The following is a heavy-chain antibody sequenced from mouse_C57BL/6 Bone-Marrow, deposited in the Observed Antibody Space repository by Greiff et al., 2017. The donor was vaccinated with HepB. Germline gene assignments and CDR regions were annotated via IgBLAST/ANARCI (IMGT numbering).Heavy chain of an antibody. CDR3: ARAPYSNYAMDY. CDR2: IYPGSGST. J-gene: IGHJ4*01. Sequence: VQLQQSGAELVKPGASVKMSCKASGYTFTSYWITWVKQRPGQGLEWIGDIYPGSGSTNYNEKFKSKATLTVDTSSSTAYMQLSSLTSEDSAVYYCARAPYSNYAMDYWGQGTSVTVSS. D-gene: IGHD2-5*01. V-gene: IGHV1-55*01. CDR1: GYTFTSYW.